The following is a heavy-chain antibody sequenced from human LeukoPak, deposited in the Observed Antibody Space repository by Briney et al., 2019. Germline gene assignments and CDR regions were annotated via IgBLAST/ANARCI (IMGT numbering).Heavy chain of an antibody. D-gene: IGHD3-10*01. CDR1: GGSIRSYY. Sequence: PSETLSLTCTVSGGSIRSYYWGWIRQPPGKGLEWIGSIYYSGSTYYNPSLKSRVTISVDTSKNQFSLKLSSVTAADTAVYYCARGFGYMDVWGKGTTVTVSS. V-gene: IGHV4-39*07. J-gene: IGHJ6*03. CDR3: ARGFGYMDV. CDR2: IYYSGST.